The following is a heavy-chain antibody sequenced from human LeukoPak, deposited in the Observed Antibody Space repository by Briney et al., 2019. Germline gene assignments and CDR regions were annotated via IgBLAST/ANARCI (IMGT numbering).Heavy chain of an antibody. D-gene: IGHD6-13*01. Sequence: ETLSLTCTVSGVSISSSNSYWGWLRQPPGTGLEWVSAISGSGGSTYYADSVKGRFTISRDNSKNTLYLQMNSLRAEDTAVYYCAKDRGQGYSSSWYRYFDYWGQGTLVTVSS. V-gene: IGHV3-23*01. CDR1: GVSISSSNSY. CDR2: ISGSGGST. J-gene: IGHJ4*02. CDR3: AKDRGQGYSSSWYRYFDY.